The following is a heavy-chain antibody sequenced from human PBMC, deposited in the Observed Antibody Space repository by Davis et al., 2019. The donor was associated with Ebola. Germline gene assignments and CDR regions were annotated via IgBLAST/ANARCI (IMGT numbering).Heavy chain of an antibody. CDR2: ISGSGGDP. V-gene: IGHV3-23*01. CDR1: GFTFSRYW. Sequence: PGGSLRLSCAASGFTFSRYWMHWVRQAPGKGLEWVSRISGSGGDPHYADSVKGRFTISRDNSKNTLYLQMNSLRAEDTAVYYCAKAPPAVVAASFDYWGQGSLVTVSS. D-gene: IGHD2-15*01. CDR3: AKAPPAVVAASFDY. J-gene: IGHJ4*02.